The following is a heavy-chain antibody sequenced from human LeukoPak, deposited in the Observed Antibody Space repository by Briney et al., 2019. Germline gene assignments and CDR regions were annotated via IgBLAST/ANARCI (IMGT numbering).Heavy chain of an antibody. J-gene: IGHJ4*02. D-gene: IGHD3-22*01. CDR3: AREGGGDYYDSSGSFDY. V-gene: IGHV1-2*02. CDR2: INPNSGGT. Sequence: ASVKVSCKASGYTFTGYYMHWVRQAPGQGLEWVGWINPNSGGTNYAQKFQGRVTMTRDTSISTAYMELSRLRSDDTAVYYCAREGGGDYYDSSGSFDYWGQGTLVTVSS. CDR1: GYTFTGYY.